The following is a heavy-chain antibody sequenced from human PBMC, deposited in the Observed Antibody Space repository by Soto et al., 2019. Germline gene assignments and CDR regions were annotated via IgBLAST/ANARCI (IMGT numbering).Heavy chain of an antibody. Sequence: AASVKVSCKASGYSFTTYTISWVRQAPGQELQWMGWISPYSGYTTYAQNLQGRVSMTTETSTTTAYLEVRSLRSDDTAVYYCARVRGSSLVVPGASDYWGQGTLVTAPQ. CDR2: ISPYSGYT. D-gene: IGHD2-2*01. J-gene: IGHJ4*02. CDR1: GYSFTTYT. V-gene: IGHV1-18*04. CDR3: ARVRGSSLVVPGASDY.